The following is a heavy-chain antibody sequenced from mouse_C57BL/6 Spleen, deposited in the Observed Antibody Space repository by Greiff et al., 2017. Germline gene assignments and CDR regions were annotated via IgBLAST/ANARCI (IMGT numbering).Heavy chain of an antibody. CDR1: GYAFSSSW. V-gene: IGHV1-82*01. J-gene: IGHJ4*01. Sequence: QVQLQQSGPELVKPGASVKISCKASGYAFSSSWMNWVKQRPGKGLEWIGRIYPGDGDTNYNGKFKGKATLTADKSSSTAYMQLSSLTSEDSAVYFCARDISMMVTIYAMDYWGQGTSVTVSS. D-gene: IGHD2-3*01. CDR2: IYPGDGDT. CDR3: ARDISMMVTIYAMDY.